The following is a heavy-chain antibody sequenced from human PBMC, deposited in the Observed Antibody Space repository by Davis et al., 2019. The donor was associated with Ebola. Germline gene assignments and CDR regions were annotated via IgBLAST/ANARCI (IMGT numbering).Heavy chain of an antibody. CDR1: GFTFSSYG. D-gene: IGHD3-3*01. V-gene: IGHV3-30*02. CDR2: IRFDGSSE. Sequence: GESLKISCAASGFTFSSYGMHWVRQAPGKGLEWVTFIRFDGSSEYYVDSVKGRFTISRDNAKNTVYLQMNSLKTEDAAVYYCAKDGGEWSPPHYYYYGMDVWGQGTKVTVSS. J-gene: IGHJ6*02. CDR3: AKDGGEWSPPHYYYYGMDV.